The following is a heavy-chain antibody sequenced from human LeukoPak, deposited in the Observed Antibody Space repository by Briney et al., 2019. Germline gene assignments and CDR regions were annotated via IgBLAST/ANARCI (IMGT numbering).Heavy chain of an antibody. D-gene: IGHD1-26*01. V-gene: IGHV3-11*01. J-gene: IGHJ4*02. CDR2: ISSSGNTI. Sequence: PGGSLRLSCVASGFTFSDYYMSWIRQAPGKGLEWASYISSSGNTIYYADSVKGRFTISRNNAKNSLYLQMNSLRAEDTAVYYCARVAGGGVLSYFDYWGQGTLVTVSS. CDR3: ARVAGGGVLSYFDY. CDR1: GFTFSDYY.